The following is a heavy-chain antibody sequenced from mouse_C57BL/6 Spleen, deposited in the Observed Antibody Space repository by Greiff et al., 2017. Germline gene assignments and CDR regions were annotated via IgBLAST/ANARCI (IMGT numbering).Heavy chain of an antibody. Sequence: VQLKVSGAELVRPGASVKLSCTVSGFNLKDYYMHWVKQRPEQGLAWIGRTDPEDGDTEYAPKFQGKATMTADTSSNPAYLQLSSLTTEDTAVYYYTTSYDYFDYWGQGTTLTVSS. CDR2: TDPEDGDT. CDR3: TTSYDYFDY. D-gene: IGHD2-12*01. CDR1: GFNLKDYY. J-gene: IGHJ2*01. V-gene: IGHV14-1*01.